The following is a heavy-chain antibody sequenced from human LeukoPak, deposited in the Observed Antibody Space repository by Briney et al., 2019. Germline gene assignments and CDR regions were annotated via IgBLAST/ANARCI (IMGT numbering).Heavy chain of an antibody. J-gene: IGHJ4*02. D-gene: IGHD2-15*01. CDR3: AVTATPGHYFDY. V-gene: IGHV4-39*01. CDR1: GGYISTNSYY. Sequence: PSETLSLTCTVSGGYISTNSYYWGWVRQPPGKGLEWIGSMYYSGTTYYNPSLKSRVTISVDTSKNQFSLKLSSLTAADTAVYYCAVTATPGHYFDYWGQRSLVTVSS. CDR2: MYYSGTT.